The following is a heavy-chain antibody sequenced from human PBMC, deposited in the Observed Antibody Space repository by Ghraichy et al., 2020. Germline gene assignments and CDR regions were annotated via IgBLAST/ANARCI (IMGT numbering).Heavy chain of an antibody. Sequence: SVKVSCKASGGTFSSYTISWVRQAPGQGLEWMGRIIPILGIANYAQKFQGRVTITADKSTSTAYMELNSLRSEDTAVYYCARDLGGCSSTSCYNDWFDPWGQGTLVTVSS. D-gene: IGHD2-2*02. CDR3: ARDLGGCSSTSCYNDWFDP. CDR1: GGTFSSYT. J-gene: IGHJ5*02. CDR2: IIPILGIA. V-gene: IGHV1-69*04.